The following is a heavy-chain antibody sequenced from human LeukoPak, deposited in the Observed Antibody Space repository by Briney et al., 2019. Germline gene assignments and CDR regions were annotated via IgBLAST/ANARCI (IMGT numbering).Heavy chain of an antibody. J-gene: IGHJ4*02. D-gene: IGHD2-15*01. CDR3: ASYVVVVAATGY. CDR1: GGSTSSSSYY. CDR2: IYYSGST. V-gene: IGHV4-39*01. Sequence: PSETLSLTCTVYGGSTSSSSYYWGWIRQPPGKGLEWIGSIYYSGSTYYKPSLKSRVTISVDTSKNQFSLKLSSVTAADTAVYYCASYVVVVAATGYWGQGTLVTVSS.